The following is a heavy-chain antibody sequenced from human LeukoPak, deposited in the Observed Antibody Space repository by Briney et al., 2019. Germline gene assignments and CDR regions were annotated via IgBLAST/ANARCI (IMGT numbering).Heavy chain of an antibody. CDR1: GYTFTSYA. CDR2: INAGNGNT. V-gene: IGHV1-3*01. J-gene: IGHJ4*02. Sequence: GASVRVSCKASGYTFTSYAMHWVRQAPGQRLEWMGWINAGNGNTKYSQKFQGRVTITRNTSASTAYMELSSLRSEDTAVYYCARVPEYSSSSEFDYWGQGTLVTVSS. CDR3: ARVPEYSSSSEFDY. D-gene: IGHD6-6*01.